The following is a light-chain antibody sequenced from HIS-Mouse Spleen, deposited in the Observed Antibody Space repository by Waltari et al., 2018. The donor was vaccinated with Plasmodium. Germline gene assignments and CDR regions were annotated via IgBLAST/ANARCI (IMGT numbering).Light chain of an antibody. Sequence: EIVMTQSPATLSVSPGERATLWGRASQRVSSNLAWYQQKPGQAPRLLIYGASTRATGIPARFSGSGSGTEFTLTISSLQSEDFAVYYCQQYNNWSFTFGPGTKVDIK. CDR3: QQYNNWSFT. CDR2: GAS. J-gene: IGKJ3*01. V-gene: IGKV3-15*01. CDR1: QRVSSN.